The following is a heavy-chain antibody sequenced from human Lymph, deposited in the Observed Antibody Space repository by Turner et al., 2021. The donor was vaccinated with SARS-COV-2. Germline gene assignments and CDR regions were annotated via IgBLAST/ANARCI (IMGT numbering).Heavy chain of an antibody. CDR2: KSYDGSNK. D-gene: IGHD2-15*01. CDR3: AKMGGVDCCGGNCYSGRLDY. CDR1: GFTFSSYG. Sequence: QVQLVESGGGVVQPGRSLKLSFATSGFTFSSYGMHWVRKAPGKGLEVVQGKSYDGSNKEYADSVKGRFIISRDNSKNTLYVQINSQRAEDTDVYYWAKMGGVDCCGGNCYSGRLDYWGQGTLVTVSS. J-gene: IGHJ4*02. V-gene: IGHV3-30*18.